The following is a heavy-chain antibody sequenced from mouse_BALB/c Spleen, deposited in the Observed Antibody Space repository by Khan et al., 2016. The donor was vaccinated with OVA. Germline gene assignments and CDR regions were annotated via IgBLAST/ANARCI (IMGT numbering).Heavy chain of an antibody. J-gene: IGHJ2*01. V-gene: IGHV2-9*02. CDR1: GFSLTSYG. CDR2: IWAGGST. D-gene: IGHD1-3*01. Sequence: QVQLKQSGPGLVAPSQSLSLTCTVSGFSLTSYGVHWVRQPPGKGLEWLGVIWAGGSTNYNSALMSRLSISNDNSKSQVFLKMNSLQTDYTAMYYCARLVDIWGQGTTLTVSS. CDR3: ARLVDI.